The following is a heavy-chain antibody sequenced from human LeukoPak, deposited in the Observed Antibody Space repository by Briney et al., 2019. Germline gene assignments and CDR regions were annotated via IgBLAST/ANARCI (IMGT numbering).Heavy chain of an antibody. CDR3: VRLPYSGGFDP. CDR1: GGSISSYY. Sequence: SETLSLTCTVSGGSISSYYWSWIRQPPGKGLEWIGYIYYSGSTNYNPSLKSRVTISVDTSKNQFSLKLSSVTAADTAVYYCVRLPYSGGFDPWGQGTLVTVSS. CDR2: IYYSGST. J-gene: IGHJ5*02. D-gene: IGHD4-11*01. V-gene: IGHV4-59*01.